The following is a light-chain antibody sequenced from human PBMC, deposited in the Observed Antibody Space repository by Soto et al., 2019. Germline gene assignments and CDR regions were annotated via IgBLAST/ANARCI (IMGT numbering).Light chain of an antibody. CDR2: DAS. CDR3: QQFNV. V-gene: IGKV1-13*02. J-gene: IGKJ4*01. CDR1: RGIGSA. Sequence: AIQLTESPSSLSASVGDRVTITCRASRGIGSALAWYQQKPGKAPKLLIYDASSLESGVPSRFSGSRSGTDFTLTISSLQPEDFATYYCQQFNVFGGGTKVDIK.